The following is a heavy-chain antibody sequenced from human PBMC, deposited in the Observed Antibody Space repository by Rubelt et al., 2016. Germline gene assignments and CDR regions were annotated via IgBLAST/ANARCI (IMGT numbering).Heavy chain of an antibody. D-gene: IGHD6-13*01. V-gene: IGHV1-3*01. Sequence: QVQLVQSGAEVKKPGASVKVSCKASGYTFTSYAMHWVRQAPGQRLEWMGWINAGNGNTKYSQKFQGRGTITRDTSASTAYMELGSLRSEDTAVYYCARGLGLGYSSSWFNWFDPWGQGTLVTVSS. J-gene: IGHJ5*02. CDR2: INAGNGNT. CDR3: ARGLGLGYSSSWFNWFDP. CDR1: GYTFTSYA.